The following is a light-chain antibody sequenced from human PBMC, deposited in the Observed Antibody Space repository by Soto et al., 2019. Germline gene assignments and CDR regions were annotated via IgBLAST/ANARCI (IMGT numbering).Light chain of an antibody. CDR3: QQYNNWPLLT. CDR2: GAS. V-gene: IGKV3-15*01. J-gene: IGKJ5*01. Sequence: EIVMTQSPATLSVSPGERATLSCRASQSVSSNLAWYQQKPGQAPRLLIYGASTRATGIPARFSGSGSGTEFTLTISSLQSADFAVYYCQQYNNWPLLTFGQGTRLEIK. CDR1: QSVSSN.